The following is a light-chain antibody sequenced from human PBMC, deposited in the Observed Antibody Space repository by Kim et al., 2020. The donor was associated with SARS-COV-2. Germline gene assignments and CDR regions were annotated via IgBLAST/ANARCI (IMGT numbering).Light chain of an antibody. J-gene: IGKJ5*01. CDR2: DAS. CDR1: QSVGSF. V-gene: IGKV3-11*01. CDR3: QHRSNWPGT. Sequence: LSPGERAALSCRASQSVGSFLAWYQQIPGQAPRLLIYDASNRAAGSPDRFSGRGSGTDFTLTISSLEPEDFAVYYCQHRSNWPGTFGQGTRLEIK.